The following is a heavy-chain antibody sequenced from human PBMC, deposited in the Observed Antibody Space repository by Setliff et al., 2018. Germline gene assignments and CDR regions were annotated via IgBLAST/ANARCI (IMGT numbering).Heavy chain of an antibody. V-gene: IGHV4-4*02. CDR3: ASVVEDYYDSSGYFLPSYYFDY. Sequence: SETLSLTCAVSGGSISDNNWWSWVRQPPGKGLEWIGEIYHSVSANYNPSLKSRVTTSVDKSKNQFSLKLSSVTAADTAVYYCASVVEDYYDSSGYFLPSYYFDYWGQGTLVTVSS. J-gene: IGHJ4*02. CDR2: IYHSVSA. D-gene: IGHD3-22*01. CDR1: GGSISDNNW.